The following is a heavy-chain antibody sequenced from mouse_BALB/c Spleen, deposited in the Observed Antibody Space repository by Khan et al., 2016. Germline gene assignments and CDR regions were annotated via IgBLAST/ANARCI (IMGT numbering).Heavy chain of an antibody. J-gene: IGHJ2*01. V-gene: IGHV1-66*01. CDR2: IFPGSDDT. CDR3: AVYDY. Sequence: QVRLQQSGPELVKPGASVKMSCKASGYSFAHYYIHWVKQRPGQGLEWIGWIFPGSDDTKYNEKFKGKATLTTDTSSSTAYMQLSSLTSEDSAVYFCAVYDYWGQGTTLTVSS. CDR1: GYSFAHYY.